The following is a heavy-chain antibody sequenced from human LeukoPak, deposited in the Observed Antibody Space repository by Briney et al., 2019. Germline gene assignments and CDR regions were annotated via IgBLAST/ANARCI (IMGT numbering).Heavy chain of an antibody. CDR3: ARDGEAARRSSSHYYYGMDV. CDR2: MNPNSGNT. Sequence: ASVKVSCKASGYTFTSYDINWVRQATGQGLEWMGWMNPNSGNTGYAQKFQGRVTMTRNTSISTAYMELSSLRSEDTAVYYCARDGEAARRSSSHYYYGMDVWGQGTTVTVSS. CDR1: GYTFTSYD. V-gene: IGHV1-8*01. J-gene: IGHJ6*02. D-gene: IGHD6-6*01.